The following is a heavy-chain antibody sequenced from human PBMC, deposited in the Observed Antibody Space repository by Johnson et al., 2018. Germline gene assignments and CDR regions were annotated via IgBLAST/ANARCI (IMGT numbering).Heavy chain of an antibody. CDR3: ARPRWGENNYYDMDV. J-gene: IGHJ6*02. D-gene: IGHD1/OR15-1a*01. CDR2: IYPDDSDT. CDR1: GYSFTSYW. V-gene: IGHV5-51*01. Sequence: EVQLVESGAEVKKPGESLKISCKGSGYSFTSYWIAWVRQMPGKGLEWMGIIYPDDSDTRYSPSFQGQVTMSADKSISTAYLQWSSLKASHTAMYYCARPRWGENNYYDMDVWGQGTTVTVSS.